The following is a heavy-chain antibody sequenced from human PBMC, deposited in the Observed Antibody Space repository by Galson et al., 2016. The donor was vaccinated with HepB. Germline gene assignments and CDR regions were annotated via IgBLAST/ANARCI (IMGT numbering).Heavy chain of an antibody. CDR2: ISTSGNSM. V-gene: IGHV3-11*01. CDR1: DGSISSYF. Sequence: LSLTCNISDGSISSYFWSWIRQAPGKGLEWISFISTSGNSMLYADSVRGRFTISRDNAAKSLYLQMSNLRAEDTAVYYCARDLPDDSVEYFDVFDLWGQGTMVTVSS. CDR3: ARDLPDDSVEYFDVFDL. D-gene: IGHD4-17*01. J-gene: IGHJ3*01.